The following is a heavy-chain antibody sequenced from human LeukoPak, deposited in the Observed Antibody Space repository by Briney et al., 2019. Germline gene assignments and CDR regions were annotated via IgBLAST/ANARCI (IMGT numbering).Heavy chain of an antibody. J-gene: IGHJ3*02. CDR3: ARPYYDSNGYYYWGNAFDI. V-gene: IGHV3-33*01. CDR2: IWYDGSNK. Sequence: GGSLRLSCAASGFTFSSYVMHWVRQAPGKGLEWVAVIWYDGSNKYYADSVKGRFTISRDNSKNTLYLQMNSLRAEDTAVYYCARPYYDSNGYYYWGNAFDIWGQGTMVTVSS. CDR1: GFTFSSYV. D-gene: IGHD3-22*01.